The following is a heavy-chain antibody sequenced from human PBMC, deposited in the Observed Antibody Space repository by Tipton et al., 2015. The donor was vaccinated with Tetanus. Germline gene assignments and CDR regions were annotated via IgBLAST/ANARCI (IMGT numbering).Heavy chain of an antibody. CDR3: ARDSTYGDYGGYFDY. V-gene: IGHV1-46*01. CDR1: GYTFTSYY. J-gene: IGHJ4*02. CDR2: INPSGGST. D-gene: IGHD4-17*01. Sequence: QLVQSGAEVKKPGASVKVSCKASGYTFTSYYMHWVRQAPGQGLEWMGIINPSGGSTSYAQKFQGRVTMTRDTSTSTVYMELSSLRSEDTAVYYCARDSTYGDYGGYFDYWGQGTLVTVSS.